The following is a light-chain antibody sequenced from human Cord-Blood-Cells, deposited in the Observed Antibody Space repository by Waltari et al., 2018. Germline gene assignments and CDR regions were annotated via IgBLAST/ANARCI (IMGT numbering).Light chain of an antibody. Sequence: QSALTQPASVSGSPGQSITIPCTGTSSDVGGYTYASWYQQHPGKAPKLMIYEVSNRPSGVSNRFSGSKSGNTASLTISGLQAEDEADYYCSSYTSSSTNYVFGTGTKVTVL. CDR1: SSDVGGYTY. V-gene: IGLV2-14*01. CDR2: EVS. J-gene: IGLJ1*01. CDR3: SSYTSSSTNYV.